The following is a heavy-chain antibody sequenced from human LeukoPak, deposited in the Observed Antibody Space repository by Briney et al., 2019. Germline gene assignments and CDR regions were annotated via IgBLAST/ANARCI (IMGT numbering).Heavy chain of an antibody. D-gene: IGHD3-10*01. V-gene: IGHV3-7*01. Sequence: GGSRRLSCAASGFTFISYGMGWVRQAPGKGLEGVANIKQDGSEKYYVDSVKGRFTISRDNAKNSLYLQMNSLRAEDTAVYYCASEYYYGSGSIGYWGQGTLVTVSS. J-gene: IGHJ4*02. CDR1: GFTFISYG. CDR3: ASEYYYGSGSIGY. CDR2: IKQDGSEK.